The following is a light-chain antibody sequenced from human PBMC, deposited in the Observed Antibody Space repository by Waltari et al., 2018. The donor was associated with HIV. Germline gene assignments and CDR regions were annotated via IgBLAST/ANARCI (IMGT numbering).Light chain of an antibody. V-gene: IGLV2-14*01. J-gene: IGLJ2*01. CDR2: EVS. CDR3: QAWDSSTVV. CDR1: SSDVGSYNY. Sequence: QSALTQPASVSGSPGQSITISCTGTSSDVGSYNYVSWYQQHPAKAPKLMIYEVSNRPSGVSNRFSGSKSDNTASLTISGLQAEDEADYYCQAWDSSTVVFGGGTKLTVL.